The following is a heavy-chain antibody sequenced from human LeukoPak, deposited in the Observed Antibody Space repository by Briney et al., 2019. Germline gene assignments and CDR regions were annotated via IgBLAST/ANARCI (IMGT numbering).Heavy chain of an antibody. CDR1: GDSVSSDSGA. J-gene: IGHJ3*02. CDR3: TRGYGSGNHYASFDI. Sequence: SQTLSLTCAISGDSVSSDSGAWNWIRQSPSRGLESQGRTYYRSKWYKDYASSVNSRITINPDTSKNQFSLQLHSVSPEDTAVYYCTRGYGSGNHYASFDIWGQGTMVTVSS. D-gene: IGHD3-10*01. V-gene: IGHV6-1*01. CDR2: TYYRSKWYK.